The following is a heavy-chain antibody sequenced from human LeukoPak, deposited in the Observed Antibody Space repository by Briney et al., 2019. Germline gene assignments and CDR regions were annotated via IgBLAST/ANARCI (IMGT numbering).Heavy chain of an antibody. Sequence: SETLSLTCTVSGGSISSGGYYWSWIRQHPGRGLEWIGYIYYSGSTYYNPSLKSRVTISVDTSKNQFSLKVSSVTAADTAVYYCASSSGYGMDVWGKGTAVTVSS. J-gene: IGHJ6*04. V-gene: IGHV4-31*03. D-gene: IGHD3-10*01. CDR3: ASSSGYGMDV. CDR2: IYYSGST. CDR1: GGSISSGGYY.